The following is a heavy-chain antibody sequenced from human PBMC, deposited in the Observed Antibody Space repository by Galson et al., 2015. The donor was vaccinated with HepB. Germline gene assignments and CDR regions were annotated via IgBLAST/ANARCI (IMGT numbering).Heavy chain of an antibody. Sequence: SVKVSCKASGYTFTSYAMHWVRQAPGQRLEWMGWINAGNGNTKYSQKFQGRVTITRDTSASTAYMELSSLRSEDTAVYYCARDSCKPESPCGYSYAPGGYFDYWGQGTLVTVSS. V-gene: IGHV1-3*01. D-gene: IGHD5-18*01. CDR2: INAGNGNT. J-gene: IGHJ4*02. CDR1: GYTFTSYA. CDR3: ARDSCKPESPCGYSYAPGGYFDY.